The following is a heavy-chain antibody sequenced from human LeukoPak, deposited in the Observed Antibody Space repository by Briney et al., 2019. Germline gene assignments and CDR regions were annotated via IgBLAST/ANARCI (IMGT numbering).Heavy chain of an antibody. V-gene: IGHV1-69*13. Sequence: SVKVSCKASGGTFSSYAISWVRQAPGQGLEWMGGIIPIFGTANYAQKFQGRVTITADESTSTAYMELSSLRSEDTAVYYCARDHGIVGARSAFDIWGQGTMVTVSS. D-gene: IGHD1-26*01. CDR3: ARDHGIVGARSAFDI. CDR1: GGTFSSYA. J-gene: IGHJ3*02. CDR2: IIPIFGTA.